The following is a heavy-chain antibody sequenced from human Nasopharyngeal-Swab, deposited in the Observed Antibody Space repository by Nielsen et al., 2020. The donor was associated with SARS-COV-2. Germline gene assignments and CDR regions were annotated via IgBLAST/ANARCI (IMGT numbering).Heavy chain of an antibody. Sequence: GESLKISCAASGFTFSSYAMHWVRQAPGKGLEWVAVISYDGSNKYYADSVKGRFTISRDNSKNTLSLQMNSLRADDTAVYYCAKDLRGPYFFWGQGTLVTVSS. D-gene: IGHD2/OR15-2a*01. J-gene: IGHJ4*02. CDR2: ISYDGSNK. CDR3: AKDLRGPYFF. CDR1: GFTFSSYA. V-gene: IGHV3-30-3*01.